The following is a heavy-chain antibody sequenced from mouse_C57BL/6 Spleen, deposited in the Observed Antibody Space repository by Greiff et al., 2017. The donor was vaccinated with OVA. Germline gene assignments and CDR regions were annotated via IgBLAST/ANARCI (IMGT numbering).Heavy chain of an antibody. V-gene: IGHV5-9-1*02. CDR1: GFTFSSYA. J-gene: IGHJ2*01. Sequence: EVKLVDSGEGLVKPGGSLKLSCAASGFTFSSYAMSWVRQTPEKRLEWVAYISSGGDYIYYADTVKGRFTISRDNARNTLYLQMSSLKSEDTAMYYCTRDRGNYFDYWGQGTTLTVSS. D-gene: IGHD3-1*01. CDR2: ISSGGDYI. CDR3: TRDRGNYFDY.